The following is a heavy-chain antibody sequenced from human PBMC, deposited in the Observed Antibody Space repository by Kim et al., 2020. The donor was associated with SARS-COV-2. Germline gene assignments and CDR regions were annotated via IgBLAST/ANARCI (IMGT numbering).Heavy chain of an antibody. CDR2: INSDGSST. CDR1: GFTFSSYW. J-gene: IGHJ6*02. Sequence: GGSLRLSCAASGFTFSSYWMHWVRQAPGKGLVWVSRINSDGSSTSYADSVKGRFTISRDNAKNTLYLQMNSLRAEDTAVYYCARRNIVVVPAASYYYYGMDVWGQGTTVTVSS. D-gene: IGHD2-2*01. CDR3: ARRNIVVVPAASYYYYGMDV. V-gene: IGHV3-74*01.